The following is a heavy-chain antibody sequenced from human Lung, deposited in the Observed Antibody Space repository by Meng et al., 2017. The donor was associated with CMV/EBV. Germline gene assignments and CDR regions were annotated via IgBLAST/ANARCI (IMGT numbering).Heavy chain of an antibody. D-gene: IGHD2-2*01. CDR3: ARDWNVVVPAATYYYYGMDV. J-gene: IGHJ6*02. CDR2: ISYDGSNK. V-gene: IGHV3-30-3*01. Sequence: SCAASGFTFSSYAMNWVRQAPGKGLEWVAVISYDGSNKYYADSVKGRFTISRDNSKNTLYLQMNSLRAEDTAVYYCARDWNVVVPAATYYYYGMDVWGQGTMVTVSS. CDR1: GFTFSSYA.